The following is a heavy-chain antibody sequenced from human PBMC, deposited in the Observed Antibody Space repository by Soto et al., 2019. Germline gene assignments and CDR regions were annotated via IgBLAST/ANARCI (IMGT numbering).Heavy chain of an antibody. CDR3: TRVLAALGNRWYLDI. CDR2: IYHSGRT. V-gene: IGHV4-4*02. CDR1: GGSISRSNW. D-gene: IGHD2-15*01. J-gene: IGHJ2*01. Sequence: QVELQESGPGLVKPSETLSLICAVSGGSISRSNWWSWVRHPPGKGLEWIGEIYHSGRTDYNPSLKSRVTMSIDKSKNQFSLNLTSVTAADRAVYYCTRVLAALGNRWYLDIWGRGTLVSVSS.